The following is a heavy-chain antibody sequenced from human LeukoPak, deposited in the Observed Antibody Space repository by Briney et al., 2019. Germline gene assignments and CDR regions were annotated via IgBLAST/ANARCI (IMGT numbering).Heavy chain of an antibody. Sequence: GGSLRLSCAASGFTFSSYATSWVRQAPGQGLEWVSAISGSGGSTYYADSVKGRFTISRDNSKNTLYLQMNSLRAEDTAVYYCAKRGYPYYYYMDVWGKGTTVTVSS. CDR2: ISGSGGST. CDR3: AKRGYPYYYYMDV. V-gene: IGHV3-23*01. D-gene: IGHD1-1*01. CDR1: GFTFSSYA. J-gene: IGHJ6*03.